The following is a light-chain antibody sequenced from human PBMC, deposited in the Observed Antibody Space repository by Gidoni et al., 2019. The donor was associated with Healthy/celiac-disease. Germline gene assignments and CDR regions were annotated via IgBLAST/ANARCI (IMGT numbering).Light chain of an antibody. CDR1: SSDVGGYNY. CDR2: DVS. J-gene: IGLJ2*01. Sequence: PGQSITISCTGTSSDVGGYNYVSWYQQHPGKAPKLMIYDVSNRPSGVSNRFSGSKSGNTASLTISGLQAEDEADYYCSSYTSSSTLGVFGGGTKLTVL. V-gene: IGLV2-14*03. CDR3: SSYTSSSTLGV.